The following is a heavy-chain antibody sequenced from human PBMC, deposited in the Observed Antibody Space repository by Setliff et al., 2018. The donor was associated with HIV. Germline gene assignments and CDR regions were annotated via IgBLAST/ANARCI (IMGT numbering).Heavy chain of an antibody. V-gene: IGHV1-2*02. CDR2: INSATGGT. CDR3: ARDQATYYYDTSGHEFDY. D-gene: IGHD3-22*01. J-gene: IGHJ4*02. CDR1: GYTFTDNY. Sequence: GASVKVSCKASGYTFTDNYIHWVRQAPGQGLEWMAWINSATGGTKYAQKFQGRVTMSRDTSISTAYMELSRLTSDDTAVFYCARDQATYYYDTSGHEFDYWGQGTLVTVSS.